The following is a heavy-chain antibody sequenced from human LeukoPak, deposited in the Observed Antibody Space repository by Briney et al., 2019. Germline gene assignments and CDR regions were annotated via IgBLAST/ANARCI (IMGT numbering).Heavy chain of an antibody. J-gene: IGHJ5*02. V-gene: IGHV4-59*08. CDR2: IYYSGST. CDR3: ARHNRGSSTDWLDP. CDR1: GGSISSDY. Sequence: PSETLSLTCTVSGGSISSDYWSWIRQPPGKGLEWIGIYYSGSTNHNLSLKSRVTISVDTSKKQFSLKLSSVTAADTAVYYCARHNRGSSTDWLDPWGQGTVVTVSS. D-gene: IGHD1-14*01.